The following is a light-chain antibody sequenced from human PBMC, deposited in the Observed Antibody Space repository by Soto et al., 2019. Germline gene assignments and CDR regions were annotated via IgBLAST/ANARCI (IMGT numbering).Light chain of an antibody. CDR2: EAS. CDR1: QVINSY. V-gene: IGKV1-9*01. CDR3: QQYNNWPV. J-gene: IGKJ1*01. Sequence: IQLTQSPSSLSASIGDRVTITCRASQVINSYLAWYQQKPGKAPNLLIYEASILQRGVPSRFSGSNSGTEFTLTISSLQSEDFAVYYCQQYNNWPVFGQGTKVDIK.